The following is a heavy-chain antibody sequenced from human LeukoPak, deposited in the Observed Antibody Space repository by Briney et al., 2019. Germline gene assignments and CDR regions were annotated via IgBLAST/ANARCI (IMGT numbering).Heavy chain of an antibody. CDR1: GGSISSGGYS. V-gene: IGHV4-30-2*01. Sequence: SETLPLTCAVSGGSISSGGYSWSWIRQPPGKGLEWIGYIYHSGSTYYNPSLKSRVTISVDRSKNQFSLKLSSVTAADTAVYYCARGNYYDSSGYYYAFDIWGQGTMVTVSS. D-gene: IGHD3-22*01. CDR2: IYHSGST. CDR3: ARGNYYDSSGYYYAFDI. J-gene: IGHJ3*02.